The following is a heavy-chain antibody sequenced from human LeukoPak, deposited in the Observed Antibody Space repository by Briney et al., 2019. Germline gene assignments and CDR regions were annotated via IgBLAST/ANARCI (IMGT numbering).Heavy chain of an antibody. D-gene: IGHD3-22*01. J-gene: IGHJ4*02. CDR1: GFTFSGYA. V-gene: IGHV3-30*01. CDR3: ARDGYDSSGYYADY. CDR2: ISYDGSNK. Sequence: GRSLRLSCAASGFTFSGYAMLWVRQAPGKGLEWVAVISYDGSNKYYADSVKGRFTISRDNSKNTLYLQMNSLRAEDTAVYYCARDGYDSSGYYADYWGQGTLVTVSS.